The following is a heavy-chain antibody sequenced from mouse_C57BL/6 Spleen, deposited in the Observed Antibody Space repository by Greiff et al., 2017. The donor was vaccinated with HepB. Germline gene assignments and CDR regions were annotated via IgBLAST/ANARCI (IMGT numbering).Heavy chain of an antibody. V-gene: IGHV3-6*01. CDR1: GYSITSGYY. J-gene: IGHJ1*03. CDR2: ISYDGSN. D-gene: IGHD1-1*01. Sequence: EVKLVESGPGLVKPSQSLSLTCSVTGYSITSGYYWNWIRQFPGNKLEWMGYISYDGSNNYNPSLKNRISITRDTSKNQFFLKLNSVTTEDTATYYCAREELPWYFDVWGTGTTVTVSS. CDR3: AREELPWYFDV.